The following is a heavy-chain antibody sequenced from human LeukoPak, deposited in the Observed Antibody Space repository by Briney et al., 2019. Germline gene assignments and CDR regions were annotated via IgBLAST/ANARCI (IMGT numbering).Heavy chain of an antibody. CDR3: ASVRRGFGESSKYYSYYYMDV. CDR1: GGSISSSSYY. V-gene: IGHV4-39*01. Sequence: SETLSLTCTVSGGSISSSSYYWGWIRQPPGKGLEWIANIDYSGSTYYNPSLKSRGTISVNTSKTQLSLKLTAVTAADTAVYYCASVRRGFGESSKYYSYYYMDVWGNGTTVPIS. CDR2: IDYSGST. J-gene: IGHJ6*03. D-gene: IGHD3-10*01.